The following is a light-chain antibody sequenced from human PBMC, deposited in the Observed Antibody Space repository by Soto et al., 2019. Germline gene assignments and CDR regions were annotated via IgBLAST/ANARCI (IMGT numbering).Light chain of an antibody. V-gene: IGKV3-20*01. J-gene: IGKJ2*01. CDR3: QQYGGSPFT. CDR1: QSIFNNY. CDR2: DAS. Sequence: EIVLTQSPGTLSLSPRERATLSCRASQSIFNNYLAWYQQKPGQAPRLLVYDASFRATGIPDRFSGSGSGIDFTLTISRLEPEDFAVYYCQQYGGSPFTFGQGTRLEIK.